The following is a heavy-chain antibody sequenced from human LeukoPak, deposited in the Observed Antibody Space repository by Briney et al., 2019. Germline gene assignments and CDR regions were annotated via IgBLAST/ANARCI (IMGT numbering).Heavy chain of an antibody. D-gene: IGHD6-13*01. CDR3: ARDKSLRGRWYGNDY. V-gene: IGHV4-4*07. CDR1: GGSISSYY. Sequence: PSETLSLTCTVSGGSISSYYWNWIRQPAGKGLEWIGRIYTSGSTNYNPSLKSRVSISVDTSKNQFSLKLSSVTAADTAVYYCARDKSLRGRWYGNDYWGQGAQVTVSS. CDR2: IYTSGST. J-gene: IGHJ4*02.